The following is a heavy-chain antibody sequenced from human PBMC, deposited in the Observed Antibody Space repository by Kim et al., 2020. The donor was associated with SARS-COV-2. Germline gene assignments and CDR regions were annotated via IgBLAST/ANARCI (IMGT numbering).Heavy chain of an antibody. Sequence: SVKVSCKASGGTFSSYAISWVRQAPGQGLEWMGGIIPIFGTANYAQKFQGRVTITADESTSTAYMELSSLRSEDTAVYYCASFSREGQWLVGTFDYWGQGTLVTVSS. V-gene: IGHV1-69*13. CDR1: GGTFSSYA. CDR2: IIPIFGTA. J-gene: IGHJ4*02. CDR3: ASFSREGQWLVGTFDY. D-gene: IGHD6-19*01.